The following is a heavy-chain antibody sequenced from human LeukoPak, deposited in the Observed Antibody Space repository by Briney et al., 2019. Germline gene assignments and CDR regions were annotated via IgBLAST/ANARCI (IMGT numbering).Heavy chain of an antibody. CDR3: ARGRGNSFDY. CDR2: IYYSGST. Sequence: SETLSLTCTVSGDSLSSGDSYWSRIRQPPGNGLEWIGYIYYSGSTYYNPSLKSRLTISVDASTNQFSLNLRSVTAADTAVYYCARGRGNSFDYWGQGTLVTVSS. D-gene: IGHD2-15*01. CDR1: GDSLSSGDSY. V-gene: IGHV4-30-4*01. J-gene: IGHJ4*02.